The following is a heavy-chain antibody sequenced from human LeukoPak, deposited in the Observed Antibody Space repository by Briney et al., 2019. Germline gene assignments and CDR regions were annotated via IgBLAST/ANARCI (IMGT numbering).Heavy chain of an antibody. CDR2: IIPIFGTA. CDR3: ARDAVVYYYDSSGPGSYFDY. D-gene: IGHD3-22*01. CDR1: GGTFISYA. J-gene: IGHJ4*02. Sequence: GSSVKVSCTASGGTFISYAISWVRQAPGQGLEWMGRIIPIFGTANYAQKLQGGVTITTDESTSTAYMELSSRRSEDTAVYYCARDAVVYYYDSSGPGSYFDYRGQGTLATV. V-gene: IGHV1-69*05.